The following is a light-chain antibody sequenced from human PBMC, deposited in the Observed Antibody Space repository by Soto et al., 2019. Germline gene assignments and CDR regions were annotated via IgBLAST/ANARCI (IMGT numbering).Light chain of an antibody. V-gene: IGKV2-28*01. J-gene: IGKJ1*01. CDR3: MQALETLGT. CDR2: LGS. CDR1: QSLLHSNGYNY. Sequence: DIVMTQSPLSLPVTPGEPASISCRSSQSLLHSNGYNYLDWYLQKPGQSPQLLIYLGSNRASGVPDRFSGSGSGTDFTLKISRVEAEEVGVYYCMQALETLGTFGQGTQVEIK.